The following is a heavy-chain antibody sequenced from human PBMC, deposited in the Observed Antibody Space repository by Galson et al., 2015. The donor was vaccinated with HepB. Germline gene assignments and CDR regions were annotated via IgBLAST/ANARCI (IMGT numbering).Heavy chain of an antibody. Sequence: QSGAEVKKPGESLKISCKGSGYSFTSYWIGWVRQMPGKGLEWMGIIYPGDSDTRYSPSFQGQVTISADKSISTAYLQWSSLKASDTAMYYCATAGIVQTDVDAFDIWGQGTMVTVSS. J-gene: IGHJ3*02. CDR2: IYPGDSDT. V-gene: IGHV5-51*03. D-gene: IGHD1-26*01. CDR3: ATAGIVQTDVDAFDI. CDR1: GYSFTSYW.